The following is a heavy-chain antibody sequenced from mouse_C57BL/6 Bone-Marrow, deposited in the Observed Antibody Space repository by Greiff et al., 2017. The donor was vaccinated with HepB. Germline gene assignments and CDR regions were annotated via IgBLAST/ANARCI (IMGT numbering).Heavy chain of an antibody. Sequence: VQLQQSGAELVRPGASVKLSCTASGFNIKDYYMHWVKQRPEQGLEWIGRIDPEDGDTEYAPKFQGKATMTADTSSDTAYLQLSSLTSEDTAVYYCTTLGYYGNPWYFDVWGTGTTVTVSS. CDR3: TTLGYYGNPWYFDV. V-gene: IGHV14-1*01. CDR2: IDPEDGDT. CDR1: GFNIKDYY. J-gene: IGHJ1*03. D-gene: IGHD2-1*01.